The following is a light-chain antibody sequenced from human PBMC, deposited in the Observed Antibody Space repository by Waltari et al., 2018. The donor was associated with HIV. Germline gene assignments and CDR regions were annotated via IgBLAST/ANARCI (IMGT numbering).Light chain of an antibody. CDR1: SSDVGGYNY. V-gene: IGLV2-8*01. CDR3: SSYAGSNWV. Sequence: QSALTQPPSASGSPGQSVTISCTGPSSDVGGYNYVSWYQQHPGKAPKFIIYEVSKRPSGVPDRFSVSKSGNTASLTVSGLQAEDEADYYCSSYAGSNWVFGGGTKLTVL. CDR2: EVS. J-gene: IGLJ3*02.